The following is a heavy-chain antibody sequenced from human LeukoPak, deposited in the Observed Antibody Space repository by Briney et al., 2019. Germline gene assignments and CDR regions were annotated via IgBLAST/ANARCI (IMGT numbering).Heavy chain of an antibody. CDR3: ARDPRGLGIHNWFDP. J-gene: IGHJ5*02. D-gene: IGHD7-27*01. Sequence: SETLSLTCTVSGGSISSYYWSWIRQPPGKGLEWIGYIYYSGSTNYNPSLKSRVTISVDTSKNQFPLKLSSVTAADTAVYYCARDPRGLGIHNWFDPWGQGTLVTVSS. CDR2: IYYSGST. V-gene: IGHV4-59*12. CDR1: GGSISSYY.